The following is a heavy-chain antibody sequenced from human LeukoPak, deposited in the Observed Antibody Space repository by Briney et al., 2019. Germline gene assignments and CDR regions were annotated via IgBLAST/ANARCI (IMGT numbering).Heavy chain of an antibody. Sequence: GGSLRLSCAASGFTFSSHGMHGVRQAPGKGLVWVSRIDFAGTTTTYAASVKGRFTISRDNAKNTLFLQMNSLSAEDTAVYFCARATYDYSHYYYYSHLEIWDKGTTVTVSS. CDR1: GFTFSSHG. CDR2: IDFAGTTT. J-gene: IGHJ6*03. D-gene: IGHD4-11*01. V-gene: IGHV3-74*03. CDR3: ARATYDYSHYYYYSHLEI.